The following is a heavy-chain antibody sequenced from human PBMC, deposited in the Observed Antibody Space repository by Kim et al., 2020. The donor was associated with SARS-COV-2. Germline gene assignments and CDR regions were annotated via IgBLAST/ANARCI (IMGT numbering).Heavy chain of an antibody. V-gene: IGHV4-34*01. J-gene: IGHJ6*02. Sequence: SETLSLTCAVYGGSFSGYYWSWIRQPPGKGLEWIGEINHSGSTNYNPSLKSRVTISVDTSKNQFSLKLSSVTAADTAVYYCASPRIDKYCSGGSCPPYYYYGMDVWGQGTTVTVSS. D-gene: IGHD2-15*01. CDR3: ASPRIDKYCSGGSCPPYYYYGMDV. CDR1: GGSFSGYY. CDR2: INHSGST.